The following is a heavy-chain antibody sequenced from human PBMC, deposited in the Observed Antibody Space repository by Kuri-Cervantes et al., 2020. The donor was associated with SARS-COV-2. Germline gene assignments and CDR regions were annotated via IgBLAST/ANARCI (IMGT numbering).Heavy chain of an antibody. CDR1: GFTFSSYA. J-gene: IGHJ6*03. Sequence: GESLKISCAASGFTFSSYAMHWVRQAPGKGLEWVAVISYDGSNKYYADSVKGRFIISRDNSKNTLYLQMNSLRAEDTAVYYCARGPPYSSSSYYYYYMDVWGKGTTVTVSS. D-gene: IGHD6-6*01. V-gene: IGHV3-30-3*01. CDR2: ISYDGSNK. CDR3: ARGPPYSSSSYYYYYMDV.